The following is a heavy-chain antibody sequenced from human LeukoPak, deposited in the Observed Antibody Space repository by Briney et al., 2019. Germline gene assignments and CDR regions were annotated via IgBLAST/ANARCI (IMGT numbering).Heavy chain of an antibody. D-gene: IGHD2-2*01. CDR1: GLTFSNVW. J-gene: IGHJ4*02. CDR2: IKTKTDGGTT. Sequence: GGSLRLSCAASGLTFSNVWMSWVRQAPGKGLEWVGRIKTKTDGGTTDYAAPVKGRFTISRDDSKDTLYLQMNSLKTEDTAVYYCNTLSVPVDYWGQGALVTVSS. V-gene: IGHV3-15*01. CDR3: NTLSVPVDY.